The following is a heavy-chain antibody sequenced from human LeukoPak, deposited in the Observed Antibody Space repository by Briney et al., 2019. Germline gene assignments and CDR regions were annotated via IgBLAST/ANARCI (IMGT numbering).Heavy chain of an antibody. J-gene: IGHJ4*02. D-gene: IGHD3-22*01. CDR2: IYYSGST. Sequence: PSETLSLTCTVSGGSISSGGYYWSWIRQHPGTGLEWIGYIYYSGSTYYNPSLKSRVTISVDTSKNQFSLKLSSVTAADTAVYYCATTKRIYEALYYFDYWGQGTLVTVSS. V-gene: IGHV4-31*03. CDR3: ATTKRIYEALYYFDY. CDR1: GGSISSGGYY.